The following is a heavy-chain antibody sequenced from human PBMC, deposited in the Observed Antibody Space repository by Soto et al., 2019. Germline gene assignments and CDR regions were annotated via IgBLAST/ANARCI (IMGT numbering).Heavy chain of an antibody. J-gene: IGHJ5*02. CDR2: ISYDGNNK. CDR3: AKDHLPTTITTPWFDP. D-gene: IGHD4-17*01. V-gene: IGHV3-30*18. Sequence: QVQLVGSGGGVVQPGRSLRLSCEASGFSISSHGMHWVRQAPGKGLEWLAVISYDGNNKYYADSVKGRFSISRDNYKNTLYLQMNSLRAEDTAVYYCAKDHLPTTITTPWFDPWGQGTLVTVSS. CDR1: GFSISSHG.